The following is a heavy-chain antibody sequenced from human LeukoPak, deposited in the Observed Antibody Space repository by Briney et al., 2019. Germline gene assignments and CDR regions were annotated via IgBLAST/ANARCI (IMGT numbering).Heavy chain of an antibody. J-gene: IGHJ4*02. CDR1: EFTFSTLW. V-gene: IGHV3-74*01. D-gene: IGHD2-15*01. CDR3: AGGGSGRYCSGGSCSVFNY. Sequence: PGGSLRLSCAASEFTFSTLWMHWVRQAPGKGLVWVSRISPDGTTTTYADSVKGRFTTFRDNAKNTLYLQMNSLRAEDTALYYCAGGGSGRYCSGGSCSVFNYWGQGTLVTVSS. CDR2: ISPDGTTT.